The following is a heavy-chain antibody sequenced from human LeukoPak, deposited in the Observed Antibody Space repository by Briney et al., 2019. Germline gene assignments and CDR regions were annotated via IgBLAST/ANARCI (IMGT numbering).Heavy chain of an antibody. D-gene: IGHD1/OR15-1a*01. CDR1: GFTFRNYA. CDR3: ARFRAATTRFDY. J-gene: IGHJ4*02. V-gene: IGHV3-30*09. Sequence: GGSLRLSCAASGFTFRNYAMYWVRQAPGRGLEWAAVVSFDGNTTFYSDSVNGRFAISRDNSKNTLYLEMNSLRPEDTAVYYCARFRAATTRFDYWGQGTLVTVSS. CDR2: VSFDGNTT.